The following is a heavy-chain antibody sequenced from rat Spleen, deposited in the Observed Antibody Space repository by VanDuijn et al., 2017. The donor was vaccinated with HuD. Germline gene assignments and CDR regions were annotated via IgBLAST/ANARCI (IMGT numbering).Heavy chain of an antibody. D-gene: IGHD1-9*01. V-gene: IGHV3-1*01. J-gene: IGHJ2*01. CDR1: GYSITSNY. Sequence: EVQLQESGPALVKPSQSLSLTCSVTGYSITSNYWGWIRKFPGDKMEWMGYISYSGSTGFNPSLKSRISITRDTSKNQFFLQLKSVTTEDTATYHCARSSYYGYNPYFDYWGQGVMVTVSS. CDR3: ARSSYYGYNPYFDY. CDR2: ISYSGST.